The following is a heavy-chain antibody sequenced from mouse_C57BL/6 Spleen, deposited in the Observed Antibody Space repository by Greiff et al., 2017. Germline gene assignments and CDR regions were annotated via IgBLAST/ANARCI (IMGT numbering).Heavy chain of an antibody. J-gene: IGHJ3*01. Sequence: QVQLKQPGAELVKPGASVKMSCKASGYTFTSYWITWVKQRPGPGLEWIGDIYPGSGSTNYNEKFKSKATLTVDTSSSTAYMQLSRLSAEDSAVEYCGREGDYDVWFAYWGQGTLVTVSA. V-gene: IGHV1-55*01. CDR1: GYTFTSYW. CDR3: GREGDYDVWFAY. CDR2: IYPGSGST. D-gene: IGHD2-4*01.